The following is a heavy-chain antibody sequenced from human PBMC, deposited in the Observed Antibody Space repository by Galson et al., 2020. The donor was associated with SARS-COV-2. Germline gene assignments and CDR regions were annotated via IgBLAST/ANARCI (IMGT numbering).Heavy chain of an antibody. V-gene: IGHV2-70*01. CDR3: ARIPDYYGSGAWAFDI. CDR1: GLSLSTSGMC. D-gene: IGHD3-10*01. CDR2: IDWDDDK. J-gene: IGHJ3*02. Sequence: SGPTLVKPTQTLTLTCTFSGLSLSTSGMCVSWIRQPPGKALEWLALIDWDDDKYYSTSLKTRLTISKDTSKNQVVLTMTNMDPVDTATYYCARIPDYYGSGAWAFDIWGQGTMVTVSS.